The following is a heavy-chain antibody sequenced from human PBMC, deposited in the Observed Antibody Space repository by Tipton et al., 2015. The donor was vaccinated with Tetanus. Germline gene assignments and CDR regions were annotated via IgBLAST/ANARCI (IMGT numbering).Heavy chain of an antibody. Sequence: TLSLTCTVSGGSNSSSSYYWGWIRQPPGKGLEWIGSIYYSGSTYYNPSLKSRVTISVDTSKNQFSLKLSSVTAADTAVYYCATSTSTYYYDSSGYYSGWFDPWGQGTLVTVSS. V-gene: IGHV4-39*01. CDR3: ATSTSTYYYDSSGYYSGWFDP. CDR2: IYYSGST. CDR1: GGSNSSSSYY. J-gene: IGHJ5*02. D-gene: IGHD3-22*01.